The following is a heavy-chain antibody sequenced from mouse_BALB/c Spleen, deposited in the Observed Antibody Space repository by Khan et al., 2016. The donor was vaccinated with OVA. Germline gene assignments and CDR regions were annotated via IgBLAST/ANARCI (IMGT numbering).Heavy chain of an antibody. J-gene: IGHJ3*01. CDR2: ISYCGST. Sequence: EVQLQESGPGLVKPSQSLSPTCTVTGYSITSDYAWNWIRQFPGNKLEWMGYISYCGSTTYNPSLKSRISITRDTSKNQFFLQLNSVTTEDTATYYCARWFTYWGQGTLVTVSA. CDR3: ARWFTY. V-gene: IGHV3-2*02. CDR1: GYSITSDYA.